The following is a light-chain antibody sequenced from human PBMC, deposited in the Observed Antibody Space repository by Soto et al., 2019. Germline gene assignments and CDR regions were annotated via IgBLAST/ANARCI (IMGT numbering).Light chain of an antibody. J-gene: IGLJ1*01. CDR1: SSDVGGYNY. CDR2: DVS. CDR3: SSYTLSNTLV. V-gene: IGLV2-14*01. Sequence: QSALTQPASVSGSPGQSITISCTGTSSDVGGYNYVSWYQQYPGKAPKLMIYDVSNRPSGVSNRFSGSKSGNTASLTISGIQAEDEADYYCSSYTLSNTLVFGSGTKLTVL.